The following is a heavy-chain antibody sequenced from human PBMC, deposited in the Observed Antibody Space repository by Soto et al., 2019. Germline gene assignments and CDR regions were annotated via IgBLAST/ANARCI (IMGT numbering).Heavy chain of an antibody. Sequence: QVQLVQSGAEVKKPGASVKVSCKASGYTFTSYDINWVRQATGQGLEWMGWMNPNSGNTGYAQKFQGRVTMTRNTSISTAYMELGSLRSEDTAVYYCARWGYCSSTGCSAFDIWGQGTMVTVSS. J-gene: IGHJ3*02. V-gene: IGHV1-8*01. CDR1: GYTFTSYD. CDR3: ARWGYCSSTGCSAFDI. D-gene: IGHD2-2*01. CDR2: MNPNSGNT.